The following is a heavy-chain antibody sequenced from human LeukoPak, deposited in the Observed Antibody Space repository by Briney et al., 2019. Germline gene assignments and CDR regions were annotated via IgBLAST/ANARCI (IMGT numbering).Heavy chain of an antibody. CDR3: ARARYCSGGSCYGRVWFDP. V-gene: IGHV1-3*01. J-gene: IGHJ5*02. CDR1: GYTFTSYA. D-gene: IGHD2-15*01. Sequence: ASVKVSCKASGYTFTSYAMHWVRQAPGQRLEWMGWINAGNGNTKYSQKFQGRVTITRDTSASTAYMELSSLGSEDTAVYYCARARYCSGGSCYGRVWFDPWGQGTLVTVSS. CDR2: INAGNGNT.